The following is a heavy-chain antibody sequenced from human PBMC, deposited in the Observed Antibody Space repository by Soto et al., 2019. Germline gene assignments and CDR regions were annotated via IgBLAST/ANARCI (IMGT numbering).Heavy chain of an antibody. CDR3: ARAVGSGYDYENWFDP. CDR2: IYHSGST. V-gene: IGHV4-30-2*01. CDR1: GGSISSGGYS. Sequence: QLQLQESGSGLVKPSQTLSLTCAVSGGSISSGGYSWSWIRQPPGKGLEWIGYIYHSGSTYYNPSLKSRVTISVDRSKNQFSLKLSSVTAADTAVYYCARAVGSGYDYENWFDPWGQGTLVTVPS. J-gene: IGHJ5*02. D-gene: IGHD5-12*01.